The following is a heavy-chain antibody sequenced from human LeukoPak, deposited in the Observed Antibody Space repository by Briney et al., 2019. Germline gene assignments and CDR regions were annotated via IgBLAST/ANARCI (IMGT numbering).Heavy chain of an antibody. CDR2: INTNTGNP. V-gene: IGHV7-4-1*02. Sequence: ASVKVSCKASGYTFTSYAMNWVRQAPGQGLEWMGWINTNTGNPTYAQGFTGRFVFSLHTSVSTAYLQISSLKAEDTAVYYCARDVPNAPGTGIAAAIDDYWGQGTLVTVSS. J-gene: IGHJ4*02. CDR1: GYTFTSYA. D-gene: IGHD6-13*01. CDR3: ARDVPNAPGTGIAAAIDDY.